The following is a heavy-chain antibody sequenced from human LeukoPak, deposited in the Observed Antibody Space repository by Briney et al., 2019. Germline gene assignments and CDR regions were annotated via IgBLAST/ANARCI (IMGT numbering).Heavy chain of an antibody. V-gene: IGHV3-48*01. CDR1: GFSFSTYS. CDR2: ISGSSSPI. J-gene: IGHJ5*02. CDR3: ARVLEIIAVAENWFDP. D-gene: IGHD6-19*01. Sequence: QPGGSLRLSCAASGFSFSTYSMNWVRQAPGKGLEWVSFISGSSSPIYYADSVKGRFTISRDNAKDSLYLQMNSLRAEDTAVYYCARVLEIIAVAENWFDPWGQGTLVTVSS.